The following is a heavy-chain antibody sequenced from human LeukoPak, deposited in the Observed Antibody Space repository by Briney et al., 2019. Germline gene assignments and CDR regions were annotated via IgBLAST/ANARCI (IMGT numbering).Heavy chain of an antibody. Sequence: SETRSLTWAVYGGSFSGYYWIWIRQPPGKGLEWMGEINHSASTNYNPSLKSRVTISVDTSRNQFSLKLSSVTAADTAVYYCARGLNYYDNSDHYYLDYWGQGTLVTVSS. CDR3: ARGLNYYDNSDHYYLDY. CDR2: INHSAST. CDR1: GGSFSGYY. V-gene: IGHV4-34*01. J-gene: IGHJ4*02. D-gene: IGHD3-22*01.